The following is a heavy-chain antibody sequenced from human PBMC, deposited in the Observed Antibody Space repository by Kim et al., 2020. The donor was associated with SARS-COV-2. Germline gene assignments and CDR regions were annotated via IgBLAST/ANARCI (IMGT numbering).Heavy chain of an antibody. Sequence: GGSLRLSCAASGFTFSNSAMSWVRQAPGKGLEWVSSLSGSGGSTYYADSVKGRFTISRDNSKNTLYLQMNSLRAEDMAVYYCAKYLSGWFNFDYWGQGTLVTVSS. V-gene: IGHV3-23*01. CDR1: GFTFSNSA. CDR3: AKYLSGWFNFDY. J-gene: IGHJ4*02. D-gene: IGHD6-19*01. CDR2: LSGSGGST.